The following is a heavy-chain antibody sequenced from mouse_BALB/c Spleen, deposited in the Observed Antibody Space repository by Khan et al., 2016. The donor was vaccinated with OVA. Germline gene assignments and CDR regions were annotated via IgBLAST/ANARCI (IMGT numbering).Heavy chain of an antibody. CDR1: GFAFSSFD. CDR2: VSSGGDNT. CDR3: TRRPGFFDV. Sequence: EVELVESGGGLVKPGGSLKLSCTASGFAFSSFDMSWVRQTPEKRLEWVAYVSSGGDNTYSPDTMKGRFTISRDNAKNTLYPQMSSLMSEDTAIYYCTRRPGFFDVWGAGTTVTVAS. J-gene: IGHJ1*01. V-gene: IGHV5-12-1*01.